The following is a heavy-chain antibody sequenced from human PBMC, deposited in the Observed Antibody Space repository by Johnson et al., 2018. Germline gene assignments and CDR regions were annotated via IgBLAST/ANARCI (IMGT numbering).Heavy chain of an antibody. Sequence: EVQLLESGGGLVQPGGSLRLSCAASGFTVTSNYMSWVRQAPGKGLEWVSIIYSGADTYYEDSVKGRCTISRDNSKNTLDLQMKSRRAEDTAVYYCASAESSPHYGMDVWGQGTTVTVSS. CDR1: GFTVTSNY. CDR3: ASAESSPHYGMDV. V-gene: IGHV3-66*01. CDR2: IYSGADT. J-gene: IGHJ6*02. D-gene: IGHD6-13*01.